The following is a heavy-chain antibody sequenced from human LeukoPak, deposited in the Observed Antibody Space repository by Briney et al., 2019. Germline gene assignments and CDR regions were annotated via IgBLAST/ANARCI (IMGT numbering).Heavy chain of an antibody. CDR3: ATSPDSGSYPN. CDR1: GGAISRYS. D-gene: IGHD1-26*01. CDR2: IYYSGST. Sequence: PSETLSLTCTVSGGAISRYSWSWIRQTPGKGLEWIGDIYYSGSTNYNPSLKSRVTISVDTSKNQFSLKLSSVTAADTAVYYCATSPDSGSYPNWGQGTLVTVSS. V-gene: IGHV4-59*08. J-gene: IGHJ1*01.